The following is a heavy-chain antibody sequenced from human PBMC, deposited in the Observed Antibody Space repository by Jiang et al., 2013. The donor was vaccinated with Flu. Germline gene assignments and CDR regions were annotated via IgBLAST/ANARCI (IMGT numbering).Heavy chain of an antibody. CDR1: GGSISSSSYY. Sequence: VSGGSISSSSYYWGWIRQPPGRGVEWIGSIYYSGSTYYNSSLKSRVTISIDTSKNQFSLKLSSVTAADTAVYYCARGRTWGYVSEYYFDYWGQGTLVTVSS. CDR3: ARGRTWGYVSEYYFDY. D-gene: IGHD7-27*01. J-gene: IGHJ4*02. V-gene: IGHV4-39*07. CDR2: IYYSGST.